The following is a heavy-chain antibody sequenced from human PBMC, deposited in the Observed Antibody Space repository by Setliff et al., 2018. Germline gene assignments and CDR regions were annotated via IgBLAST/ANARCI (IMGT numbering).Heavy chain of an antibody. J-gene: IGHJ4*02. D-gene: IGHD3-10*01. CDR1: GGSTSSYY. CDR2: IHTSGT. V-gene: IGHV4-59*01. Sequence: KPSETLSLTCSVSGGSTSSYYWSWIRQPPGKGLEWIGNIHTSGTNYNPSLKSRVTISVDTSKNQISLKLSSVTAADTAVYFCARQPSSGAYYNPRPYYFDSWGQGTLVTVSS. CDR3: ARQPSSGAYYNPRPYYFDS.